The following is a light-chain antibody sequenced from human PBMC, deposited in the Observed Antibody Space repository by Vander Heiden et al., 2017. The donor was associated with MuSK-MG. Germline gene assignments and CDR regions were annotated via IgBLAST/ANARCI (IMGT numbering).Light chain of an antibody. V-gene: IGLV3-1*01. J-gene: IGLJ2*01. CDR3: QAWDSSTVV. CDR1: KLGDKY. Sequence: SYELTQPPSVSVSPGQTASITCSGDKLGDKYAFWYQQKPGQCPVLVIYKDSKRPAWIPDRFSGSNSGNTATLTISGTQAMDEDDYYCQAWDSSTVVFGGGTKLTVL. CDR2: KDS.